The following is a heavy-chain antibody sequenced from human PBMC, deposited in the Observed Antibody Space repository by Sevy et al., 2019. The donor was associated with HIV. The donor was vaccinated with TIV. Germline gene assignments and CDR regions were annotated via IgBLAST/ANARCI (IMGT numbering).Heavy chain of an antibody. CDR1: EFGLSNYA. CDR2: ISGSGGSS. V-gene: IGHV3-23*01. D-gene: IGHD3-22*01. CDR3: AKDLYYDNSLFDY. Sequence: GGSLRLSCVASEFGLSNYAMNWVRQAPGKGLEWVSGISGSGGSSYYADSVKGRFTISRDNSKNTLYLQMNSLRAEDTAMYYCAKDLYYDNSLFDYWGQGILVTVSS. J-gene: IGHJ4*02.